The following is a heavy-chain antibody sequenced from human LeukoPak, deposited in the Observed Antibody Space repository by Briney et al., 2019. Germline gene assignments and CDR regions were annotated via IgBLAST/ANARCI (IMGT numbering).Heavy chain of an antibody. Sequence: PGGSLRLSCAASGFTFSSCAMSWVRQAPGKGLEWVSAISGSGGSTYYADSVKGRFTISRDNSKNTLYLQMNSLRAEDTAVYYCAKSLVGAKTYYFDYWGQGTLVTVSS. V-gene: IGHV3-23*01. CDR2: ISGSGGST. D-gene: IGHD1-26*01. CDR3: AKSLVGAKTYYFDY. CDR1: GFTFSSCA. J-gene: IGHJ4*02.